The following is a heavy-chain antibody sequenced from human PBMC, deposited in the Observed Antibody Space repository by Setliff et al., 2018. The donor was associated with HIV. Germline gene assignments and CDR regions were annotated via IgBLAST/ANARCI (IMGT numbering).Heavy chain of an antibody. V-gene: IGHV3-48*01. CDR3: VQGGLSSGWGSF. J-gene: IGHJ4*02. CDR2: INGGGDPI. Sequence: PGGSLRLSCAASGFPFTTYSMNWVRQAPGKGLEWIAYINGGGDPIWYADSVKGRFTISRDNAKNSLDLQMNSLRAEDTAVYYCVQGGLSSGWGSFWGQGTLVTVSS. D-gene: IGHD6-25*01. CDR1: GFPFTTYS.